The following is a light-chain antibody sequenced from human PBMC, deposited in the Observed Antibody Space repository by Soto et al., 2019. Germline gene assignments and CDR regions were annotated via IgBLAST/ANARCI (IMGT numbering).Light chain of an antibody. CDR1: SSNIGDHY. CDR2: ENN. CDR3: GTWDNSLIAGV. J-gene: IGLJ3*02. Sequence: QSVLTQPPSVSAAPGQKVTISCSGSSSNIGDHYVSWYQQLPGAAPKLLIYENNKRPSGIPDRFSGSKSGTSATLGITGLQTGDEADYYCGTWDNSLIAGVFGGGTKAHRP. V-gene: IGLV1-51*01.